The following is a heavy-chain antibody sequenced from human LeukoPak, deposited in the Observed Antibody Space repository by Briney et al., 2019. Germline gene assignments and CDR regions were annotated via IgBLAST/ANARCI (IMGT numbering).Heavy chain of an antibody. V-gene: IGHV3-30*02. J-gene: IGHJ4*02. CDR2: IRYDGSNK. CDR1: GFTFSGYG. Sequence: GGSLRLSCAASGFTFSGYGMHWVRQAPGKGLEWVAFIRYDGSNKYYADSVKGRFTISRDNSKNTLYLQMNSLRAEDTAVYYCAQALRMSYYFDYWGQGTLVTVSS. CDR3: AQALRMSYYFDY. D-gene: IGHD2-15*01.